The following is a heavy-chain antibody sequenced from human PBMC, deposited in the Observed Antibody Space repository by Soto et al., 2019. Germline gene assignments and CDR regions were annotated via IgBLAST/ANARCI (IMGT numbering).Heavy chain of an antibody. CDR3: ARDDVLCDGGRCYGIPLDG. CDR2: IQSGGTT. V-gene: IGHV3-66*01. D-gene: IGHD2-15*01. CDR1: GFTVSSKY. Sequence: EVQLVESGGGLVQPGGSLRLSCAASGFTVSSKYMTWVRQAPGKGLEWVSLIQSGGTTYYADSVKGRFTISRDTSENTLDLQMDRLRVEDTAVYYWARDDVLCDGGRCYGIPLDGWGKGTTVTVSS. J-gene: IGHJ6*04.